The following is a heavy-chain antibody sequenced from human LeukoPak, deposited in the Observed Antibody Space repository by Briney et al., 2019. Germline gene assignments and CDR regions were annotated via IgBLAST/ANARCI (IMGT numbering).Heavy chain of an antibody. D-gene: IGHD1-26*01. Sequence: PSETLSLTCTVSGGSISSSTYYWSWIRQPPGKGLEWIGYIYYSGSTNYNPSLKSRVTISVDTSKNQFSLKLSSVTAADTAVYYCARVRYSPTEYYYYMDVWGKGTTVTVSS. CDR3: ARVRYSPTEYYYYMDV. CDR2: IYYSGST. CDR1: GGSISSSTYY. V-gene: IGHV4-61*01. J-gene: IGHJ6*03.